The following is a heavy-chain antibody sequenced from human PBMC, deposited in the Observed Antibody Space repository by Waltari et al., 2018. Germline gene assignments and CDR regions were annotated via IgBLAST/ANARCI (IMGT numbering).Heavy chain of an antibody. CDR2: IYRGGNT. Sequence: EVQLVETGGGLIQPGGSLRLSCAASGFAVSSNYISWVRQAPGKGLGWGSVIYRGGNTYYSDSVKGRFTISRDNSKNTLSLQMNSLRVEDTAVYYCVRNYNGKLYWGQGTLVTVSS. V-gene: IGHV3-53*02. J-gene: IGHJ4*02. CDR3: VRNYNGKLY. D-gene: IGHD3-10*01. CDR1: GFAVSSNY.